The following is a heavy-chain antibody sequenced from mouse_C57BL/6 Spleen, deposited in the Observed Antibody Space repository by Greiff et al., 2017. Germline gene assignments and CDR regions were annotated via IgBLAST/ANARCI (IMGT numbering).Heavy chain of an antibody. CDR1: GYTFTSYW. CDR2: IDPSDSYT. D-gene: IGHD1-1*01. CDR3: SRPYYYGSSVLDY. Sequence: QVQLQQPGAELVRPGTSVKLSCKASGYTFTSYWMHWVKQSPGQGLEWIGVIDPSDSYTNYNQKFKGKATLTVDKSSSTAYMQLSSLTSEDSAVYYCSRPYYYGSSVLDYWGQGTTLTVAS. J-gene: IGHJ2*01. V-gene: IGHV1-59*01.